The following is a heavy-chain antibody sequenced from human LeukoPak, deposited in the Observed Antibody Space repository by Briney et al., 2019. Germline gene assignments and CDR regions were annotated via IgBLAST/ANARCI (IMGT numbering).Heavy chain of an antibody. CDR1: GFTFSSYA. D-gene: IGHD3-22*01. Sequence: GGSLRLSCAASGFTFSSYAMSWVRQAPGKGLEWVSAISGSGGSTYYADSVKGRFTISRDNSKNTLYLQMNSLRAEDTAVYYCAKHWDYYDSSGYFRFDPWGQGTLVTVSS. CDR2: ISGSGGST. CDR3: AKHWDYYDSSGYFRFDP. J-gene: IGHJ5*02. V-gene: IGHV3-23*01.